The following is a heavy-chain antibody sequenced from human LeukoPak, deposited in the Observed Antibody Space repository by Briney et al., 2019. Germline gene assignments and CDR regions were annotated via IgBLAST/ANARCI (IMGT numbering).Heavy chain of an antibody. Sequence: GGSLRLSCAASGLIVSANYMNWVRQAPGKGLEWVSVIDSSDNTYYADSVKGRFTISRDNAKNSLYLQMNSLRAEDTAVYYCARDPHDQMYYYDSSGYYYFDYWGQGTLVTVSS. CDR3: ARDPHDQMYYYDSSGYYYFDY. J-gene: IGHJ4*02. CDR2: IDSSDNT. CDR1: GLIVSANY. D-gene: IGHD3-22*01. V-gene: IGHV3-53*01.